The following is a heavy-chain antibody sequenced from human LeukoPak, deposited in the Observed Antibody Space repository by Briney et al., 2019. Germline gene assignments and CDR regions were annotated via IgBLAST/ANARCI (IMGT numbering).Heavy chain of an antibody. V-gene: IGHV5-51*01. J-gene: IGHJ4*02. CDR1: RYGFTSYW. CDR3: ARQVYSSAYYY. Sequence: GASLQISSQGYRYGFTSYWIGWVRPLPGKGLEWMGIIYPGDSETRYGPSFQGKVTISVDKSNSTAYLQWSSLKASDTAKYYCARQVYSSAYYYWGQGTLVTVSS. CDR2: IYPGDSET. D-gene: IGHD3-22*01.